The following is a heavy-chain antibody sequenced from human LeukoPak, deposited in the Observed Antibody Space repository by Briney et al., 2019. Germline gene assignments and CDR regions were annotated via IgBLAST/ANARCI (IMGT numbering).Heavy chain of an antibody. D-gene: IGHD3-3*01. CDR1: GFTVSNNY. CDR3: ARDRGGVNFDY. CDR2: IYSGGST. J-gene: IGHJ4*02. Sequence: GGSLSLSCAASGFTVSNNYMSWVRQAPGKGLEWVSVIYSGGSTYYADSVKGRFTISRDNSKNTLYLQMNSLRAEDTAVYYCARDRGGVNFDYWGQGTLVTVSS. V-gene: IGHV3-53*01.